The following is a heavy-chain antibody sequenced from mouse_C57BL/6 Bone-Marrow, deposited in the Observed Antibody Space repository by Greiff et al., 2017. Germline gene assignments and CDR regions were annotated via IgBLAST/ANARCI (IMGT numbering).Heavy chain of an antibody. CDR1: GFTFSSYG. V-gene: IGHV5-6*01. CDR2: ISSGGSYT. D-gene: IGHD1-1*01. Sequence: EVQLVESGGDLVKPGGSLKLSCAASGFTFSSYGMSWVRQTPDKRLEWVATISSGGSYTYYPDSVKGRFTISRDNAKNTLYLQMSSLKSEDTAMYYCARRDYYGSSYWYFDVWGTGTTVTVSS. CDR3: ARRDYYGSSYWYFDV. J-gene: IGHJ1*03.